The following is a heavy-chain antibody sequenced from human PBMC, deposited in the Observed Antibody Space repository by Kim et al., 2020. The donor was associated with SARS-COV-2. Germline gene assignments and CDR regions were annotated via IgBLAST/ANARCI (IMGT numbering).Heavy chain of an antibody. Sequence: SETLSLTCTVSGGSISSSSYYWGWIRQPPGKGLEWIGSIYYSGSTYYNPSLKSRVTISVDTSKNQFSLKLSSVTAADTAVYYCARPAVLTGRADDWGQGTLVTVSS. CDR2: IYYSGST. CDR1: GGSISSSSYY. D-gene: IGHD3-9*01. CDR3: ARPAVLTGRADD. V-gene: IGHV4-39*01. J-gene: IGHJ4*02.